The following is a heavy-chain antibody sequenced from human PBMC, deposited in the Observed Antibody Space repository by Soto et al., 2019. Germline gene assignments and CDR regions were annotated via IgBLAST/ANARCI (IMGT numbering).Heavy chain of an antibody. CDR2: INHSGST. Sequence: QVQLQQWGAGLLKPSETLSLTCAVCGGSFSGYYRSWIRQPPGKGLEWIGEINHSGSTNYNPSLKSRVTISVDTSKNQFSLKLSSVTAADTAVYYCARLGTVLRFWEWSSPRYYGMDVWGQGTTVTVSS. J-gene: IGHJ6*02. V-gene: IGHV4-34*01. CDR1: GGSFSGYY. D-gene: IGHD3-3*01. CDR3: ARLGTVLRFWEWSSPRYYGMDV.